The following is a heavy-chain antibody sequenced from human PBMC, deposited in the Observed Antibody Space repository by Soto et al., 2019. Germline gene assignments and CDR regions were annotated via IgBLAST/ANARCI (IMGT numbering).Heavy chain of an antibody. CDR3: ARDPGYCSGGSCYSGGNY. CDR1: GGTFSSYA. J-gene: IGHJ4*02. D-gene: IGHD2-15*01. CDR2: IIPIFGTA. Sequence: QVQLVQSGAEVKKPGSSVKVSCKASGGTFSSYAISWVRQAPGQGLEWMGGIIPIFGTANYAQKFQGRVTITADESTSTDYMELSSLRSEDTAVYYCARDPGYCSGGSCYSGGNYWGQGTLVTVSS. V-gene: IGHV1-69*01.